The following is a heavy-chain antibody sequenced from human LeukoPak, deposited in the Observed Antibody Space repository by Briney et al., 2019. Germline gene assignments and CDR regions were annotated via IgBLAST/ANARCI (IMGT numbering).Heavy chain of an antibody. J-gene: IGHJ4*02. Sequence: SETLSLTCTVSGGSISSSSYYWGWIRQPPGKGLEWIGYIYYSGNTNYNPSLKSRVTISIDTSKNQFSLKLSSVTAADTAVYYCARSLWGWDYFGYWGQGTLVTVSS. D-gene: IGHD3-16*01. CDR2: IYYSGNT. V-gene: IGHV4-61*05. CDR3: ARSLWGWDYFGY. CDR1: GGSISSSSYY.